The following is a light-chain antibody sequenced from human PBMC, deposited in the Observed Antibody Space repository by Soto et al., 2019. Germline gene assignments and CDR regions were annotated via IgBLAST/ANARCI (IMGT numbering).Light chain of an antibody. Sequence: QSVLTQPASVSGSPGQSITISCTGTSSDVGGYNYVSWYQQHPGKVPKLMIYEVFRRPSGISDRFSGSKSGNTASLTISGLQAEDDADYYCCSYTTTSTFVFGGGTKVTVL. CDR1: SSDVGGYNY. V-gene: IGLV2-14*03. J-gene: IGLJ2*01. CDR2: EVF. CDR3: CSYTTTSTFV.